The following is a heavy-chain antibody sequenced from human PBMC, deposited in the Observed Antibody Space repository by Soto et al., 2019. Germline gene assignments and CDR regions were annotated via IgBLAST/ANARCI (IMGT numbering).Heavy chain of an antibody. V-gene: IGHV3-7*01. Sequence: EVQLVDSGGDLVQPGEYLRLSCAASGFPFSSYWMSWVRQAPGKGLEWVANIKPDGSEKYYVDSVKVRFTISRDNAKTSLYLQMNSLRAEDSALYFCVRGGYFFNDWGQGTLVTVSS. J-gene: IGHJ4*02. CDR3: VRGGYFFND. D-gene: IGHD3-22*01. CDR1: GFPFSSYW. CDR2: IKPDGSEK.